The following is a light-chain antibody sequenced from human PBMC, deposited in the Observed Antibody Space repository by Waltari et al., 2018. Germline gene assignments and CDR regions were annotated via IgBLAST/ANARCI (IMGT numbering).Light chain of an antibody. CDR2: KAY. CDR1: QIISIC. V-gene: IGKV1-5*03. Sequence: DIQMTHSPSTLSASVGDRVTITFRASQIISICFAWYQQKPVKAPKLLIYKAYRLETGVPSRFSGSGSGTEFTLTISSLQPDDFATYYCQQYESYSYTFGQGTKLEIK. CDR3: QQYESYSYT. J-gene: IGKJ2*01.